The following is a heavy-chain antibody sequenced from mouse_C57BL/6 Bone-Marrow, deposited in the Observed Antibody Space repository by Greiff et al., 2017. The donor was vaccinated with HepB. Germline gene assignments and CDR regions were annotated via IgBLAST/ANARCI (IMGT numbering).Heavy chain of an antibody. CDR3: ARRNGRGFSLFAY. CDR1: GYTFTGYW. Sequence: VKLQQSGAELMKPGASVKLSCKATGYTFTGYWIEWVKQRPGHGLEWIGEILPGSGSTNYNEKFKGKATFTADKSSNTAYMQLSSLTTEDSAFYYYARRNGRGFSLFAYWGQGTLVTVSA. V-gene: IGHV1-9*01. CDR2: ILPGSGST. J-gene: IGHJ3*01.